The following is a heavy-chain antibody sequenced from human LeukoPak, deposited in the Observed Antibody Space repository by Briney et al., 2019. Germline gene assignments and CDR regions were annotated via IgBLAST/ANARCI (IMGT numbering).Heavy chain of an antibody. CDR1: GFTFSSYA. Sequence: GGSLRLSCAASGFTFSSYAMSWVRQAPGKGLEWVSAISGSGGSTYYADSVKGWFTISRDNSKNTLYLQMNSLRAEDTAVYYCAKFGGGVAARRYYFDYWGQGTLVTVSS. J-gene: IGHJ4*02. CDR3: AKFGGGVAARRYYFDY. D-gene: IGHD6-6*01. CDR2: ISGSGGST. V-gene: IGHV3-23*01.